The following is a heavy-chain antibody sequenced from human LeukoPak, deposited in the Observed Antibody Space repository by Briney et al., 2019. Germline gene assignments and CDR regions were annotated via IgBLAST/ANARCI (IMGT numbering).Heavy chain of an antibody. Sequence: LETLSLTCAVSGGSITSTTYYWGWIRQPPGKGLEWIGRIHSNGNTYYHPSLKSRVTISVDTSKNQFSLKLSSVTAADTAVYYCARTPSVYCSGGDCYPGHFDYWGQGTLVTVSS. J-gene: IGHJ4*02. D-gene: IGHD2-15*01. V-gene: IGHV4-39*07. CDR2: IHSNGNT. CDR3: ARTPSVYCSGGDCYPGHFDY. CDR1: GGSITSTTYY.